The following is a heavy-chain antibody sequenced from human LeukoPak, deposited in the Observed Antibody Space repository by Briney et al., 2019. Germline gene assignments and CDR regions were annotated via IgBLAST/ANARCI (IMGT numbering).Heavy chain of an antibody. V-gene: IGHV4-59*08. CDR2: IYYSGST. D-gene: IGHD2-8*01. J-gene: IGHJ6*03. CDR1: GGSISSYY. Sequence: KPSETLSLTCTVSGGSISSYYWSWIRQPPGKGLEWIGYIYYSGSTNYNPSLKSRVTISVDTSKNQFSLKLSSVTAADTAVYYCARLYCTNGVCYTTGGYYMDVWGKGTTVTVFS. CDR3: ARLYCTNGVCYTTGGYYMDV.